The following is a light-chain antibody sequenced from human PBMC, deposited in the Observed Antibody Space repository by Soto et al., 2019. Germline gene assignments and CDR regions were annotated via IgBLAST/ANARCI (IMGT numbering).Light chain of an antibody. V-gene: IGKV1-39*01. J-gene: IGKJ3*01. CDR3: QQSYRAPLT. Sequence: IQMTQSPSSLPASVGDRVTITCRASQTISTYLNWYQQKPGKAPKLLIHAASSVQSGVPSRFSGSGSGTDFTLTISSLQPEDFATYYCQQSYRAPLTFGPGTKVDIK. CDR1: QTISTY. CDR2: AAS.